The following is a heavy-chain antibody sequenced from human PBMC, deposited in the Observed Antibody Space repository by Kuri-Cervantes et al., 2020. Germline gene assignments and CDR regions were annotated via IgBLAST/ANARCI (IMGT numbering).Heavy chain of an antibody. CDR2: INPSGGGT. D-gene: IGHD3-10*01. CDR3: AREGVRGVKGSFQH. J-gene: IGHJ1*01. Sequence: ASVKVSCKASGGTFSSYAISWVRQAPGQGRRWMGIINPSGGGTGYSRHLQGRLTMTRDPSTSTVYRDLRSLKSEDTAVYFCAREGVRGVKGSFQHWGQGTLVTVSS. V-gene: IGHV1-46*01. CDR1: GGTFSSYA.